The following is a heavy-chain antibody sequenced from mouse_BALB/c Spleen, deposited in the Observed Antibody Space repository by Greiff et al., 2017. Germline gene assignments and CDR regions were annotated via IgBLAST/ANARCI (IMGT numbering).Heavy chain of an antibody. CDR1: GYNFTSYW. V-gene: IGHV1-55*01. CDR3: ARGDYYGSSWFAY. CDR2: IYPGSGST. Sequence: QVQLQQPGAELVKPGTSVKLSCKASGYNFTSYWINWVKLRPGQGLEWIGDIYPGSGSTNYNEKFKSKATLTVDTSSSTAYMQLSSLASEDSALYYCARGDYYGSSWFAYWGQGTLVTVSA. J-gene: IGHJ3*01. D-gene: IGHD1-1*01.